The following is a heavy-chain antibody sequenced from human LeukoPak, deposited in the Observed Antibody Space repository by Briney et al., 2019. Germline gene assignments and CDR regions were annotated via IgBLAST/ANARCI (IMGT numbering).Heavy chain of an antibody. CDR2: IYPGDSDT. CDR3: ARRSSTVTPVVDV. CDR1: GYSFTSYW. V-gene: IGHV5-51*01. J-gene: IGHJ6*02. Sequence: GESLKISCKGSGYSFTSYWIGWVLQMPGKGLEWMGIIYPGDSDTRYSPSFQGQVTISADKSISTAYLQWSSLKASDTAMYYCARRSSTVTPVVDVWGQGTTVTVSS. D-gene: IGHD4-17*01.